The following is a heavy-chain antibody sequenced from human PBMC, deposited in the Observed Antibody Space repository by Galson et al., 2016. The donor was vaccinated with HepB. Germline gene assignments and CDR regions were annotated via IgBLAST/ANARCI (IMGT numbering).Heavy chain of an antibody. J-gene: IGHJ6*04. CDR2: IYYSGST. CDR3: ARHGRDILTGDAGV. V-gene: IGHV4-39*01. Sequence: SETLSLTCSVSGGSISSSTYYWGWIRQPPGKGLEWIETIYYSGSTRYSPSLKSRVTISADMSKNQFSLKLSFVTAADTAVYYCARHGRDILTGDAGVWGKGTTVTVSP. CDR1: GGSISSSTYY. D-gene: IGHD3-9*01.